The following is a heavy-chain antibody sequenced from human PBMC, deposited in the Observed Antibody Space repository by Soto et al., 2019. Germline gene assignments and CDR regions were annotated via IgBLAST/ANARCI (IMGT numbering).Heavy chain of an antibody. CDR2: ISAYNGHT. V-gene: IGHV1-18*01. D-gene: IGHD2-15*01. Sequence: QVQLVQSGAEVKKPGASVKVSCKASGYTFTSYGISWVRQAPGQGLEWMGWISAYNGHTNYAQKLQGRVTMTTDTSTNTASMELGSRRSDDTAVYYCARDKGYCSGGSCYYNWFDPWGQGTLVTVSS. J-gene: IGHJ5*02. CDR1: GYTFTSYG. CDR3: ARDKGYCSGGSCYYNWFDP.